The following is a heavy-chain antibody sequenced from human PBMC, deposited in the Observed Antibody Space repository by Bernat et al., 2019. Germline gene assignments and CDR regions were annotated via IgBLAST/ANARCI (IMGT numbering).Heavy chain of an antibody. V-gene: IGHV3-30*18. CDR3: AKGNPHVDSYPYFAL. CDR1: GFTFSIYG. CDR2: ISYDGSNK. D-gene: IGHD5-12*01. Sequence: QVQLVESGGGVVKPGGSLRLSCAASGFTFSIYGMHWVRQAPGKGLEWVAVISYDGSNKYYADSVKGRFTISRDNSKNTLYLQMNSLSAEDTAVYYCAKGNPHVDSYPYFALWGRGTLVTVSS. J-gene: IGHJ2*01.